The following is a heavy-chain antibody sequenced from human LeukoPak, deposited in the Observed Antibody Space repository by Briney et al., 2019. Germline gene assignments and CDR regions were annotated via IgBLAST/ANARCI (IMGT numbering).Heavy chain of an antibody. CDR1: GGTFSSYA. CDR2: ITPILGIA. V-gene: IGHV1-69*04. J-gene: IGHJ3*02. D-gene: IGHD5-24*01. Sequence: ASVKVSCKASGGTFSSYAISWVRQAPGQGLEWMGRITPILGIANYAQKFQGRVTITADKSTSTAYMELSSLRSEDTAVYYCARDGDGYNSDAFDIWGQGTMVTVSS. CDR3: ARDGDGYNSDAFDI.